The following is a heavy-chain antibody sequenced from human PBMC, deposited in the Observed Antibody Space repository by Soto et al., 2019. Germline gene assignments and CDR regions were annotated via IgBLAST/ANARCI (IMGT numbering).Heavy chain of an antibody. CDR3: ASGGGSGSYYNPHYFDY. CDR2: IYYSGGT. J-gene: IGHJ4*02. Sequence: SETLSLTCTVSGGSISSGGYYWSWIRQHPGKGLEWIGYIYYSGGTYYNPSLKSRVTISVDTSKNQFSLKLSSVTAADTAVYYCASGGGSGSYYNPHYFDYWGQGTLVTVSS. CDR1: GGSISSGGYY. V-gene: IGHV4-31*03. D-gene: IGHD3-10*01.